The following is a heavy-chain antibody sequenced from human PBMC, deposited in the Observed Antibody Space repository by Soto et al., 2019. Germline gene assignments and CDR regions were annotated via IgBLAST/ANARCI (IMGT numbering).Heavy chain of an antibody. J-gene: IGHJ3*02. Sequence: SVEVSFKASRYTFTSYGISWVRQAPGQGLEWMGWISAYNGNTNYAQKLQGRVTMTTDTSTSTAYMELRSLRSDDTAVYYCARVRYYDSSGYYIPDAFDIWGQGTMVTVSS. V-gene: IGHV1-18*01. D-gene: IGHD3-22*01. CDR1: RYTFTSYG. CDR2: ISAYNGNT. CDR3: ARVRYYDSSGYYIPDAFDI.